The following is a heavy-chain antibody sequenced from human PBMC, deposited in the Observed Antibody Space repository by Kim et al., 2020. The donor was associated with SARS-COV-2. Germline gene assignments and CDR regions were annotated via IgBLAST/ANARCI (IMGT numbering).Heavy chain of an antibody. Sequence: SLKSRVTISVDTSKNQFSLKLTSVTAADTAVYYCARAPSRFGELLYLQDYWGQGTLVTVSS. J-gene: IGHJ4*02. CDR3: ARAPSRFGELLYLQDY. D-gene: IGHD3-10*01. V-gene: IGHV4-59*01.